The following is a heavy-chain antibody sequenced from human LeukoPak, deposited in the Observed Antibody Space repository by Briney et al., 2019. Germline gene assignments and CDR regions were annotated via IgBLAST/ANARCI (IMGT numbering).Heavy chain of an antibody. J-gene: IGHJ5*02. Sequence: PSETLSLTCAVYGGSFSGYYWSWIRQPPGKGLEWIGEINHSGSTNYNPSLKSRVTISVDTSKNQFSLKLSSVTAADTAVYYCARHGLSIAAPGRWFDPWGQGTLVTVSS. V-gene: IGHV4-34*01. CDR2: INHSGST. CDR1: GGSFSGYY. CDR3: ARHGLSIAAPGRWFDP. D-gene: IGHD6-6*01.